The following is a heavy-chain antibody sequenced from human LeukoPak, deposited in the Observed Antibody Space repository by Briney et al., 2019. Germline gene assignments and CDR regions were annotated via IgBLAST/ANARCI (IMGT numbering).Heavy chain of an antibody. CDR1: GYTFTGYY. CDR2: INPNSGGT. D-gene: IGHD2-2*01. CDR3: ARSKYQLPSNWFDP. V-gene: IGHV1-2*02. Sequence: ASVTVSCTASGYTFTGYYMHWVRQAPGQGLEWMGWINPNSGGTNYAQKFQGRVTMTRDTSISTAYMELSRLRSDDTAVYYCARSKYQLPSNWFDPWGQGTLVTVSS. J-gene: IGHJ5*02.